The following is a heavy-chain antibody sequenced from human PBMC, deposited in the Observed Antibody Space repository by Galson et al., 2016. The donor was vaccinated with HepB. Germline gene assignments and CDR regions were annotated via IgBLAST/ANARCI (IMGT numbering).Heavy chain of an antibody. D-gene: IGHD3-10*01. V-gene: IGHV5-51*01. J-gene: IGHJ6*02. Sequence: QSGAEVTKPGESLKISCEGSGFKFTKYWIAWVRQKPGKGLEWMGIIYPGDSDTKYSPSFEGQVTISVDKSINTAYLQWSSLKATDTGMYYCARHGDPALWFAEFLEAYGMDVWGQGTTVTVSS. CDR1: GFKFTKYW. CDR2: IYPGDSDT. CDR3: ARHGDPALWFAEFLEAYGMDV.